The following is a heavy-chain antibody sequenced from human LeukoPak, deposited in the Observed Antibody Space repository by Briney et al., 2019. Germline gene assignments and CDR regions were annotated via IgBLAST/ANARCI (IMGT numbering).Heavy chain of an antibody. J-gene: IGHJ5*02. Sequence: SEALSLTCAVYGGSFSGYYWSWIRQPPGKGLEWIGEINHSGSTNYNPSLTSRVTISVDTSKNQFSLTLSSVTAADTAVYYCAQAYGSGSYFWFDPWGQGTLVTVSS. CDR3: AQAYGSGSYFWFDP. CDR1: GGSFSGYY. CDR2: INHSGST. V-gene: IGHV4-34*01. D-gene: IGHD3-10*01.